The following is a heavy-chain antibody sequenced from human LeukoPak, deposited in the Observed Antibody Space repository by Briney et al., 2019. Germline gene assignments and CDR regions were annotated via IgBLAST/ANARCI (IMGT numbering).Heavy chain of an antibody. CDR1: GFTFSSYG. Sequence: GGSLRLSCAASGFTFSSYGTHWVRQAPGKGLEWVAVISYDGSNKYYADSVKGRFTISRDNSKNTLYLQMNSLRAEDTAVYYCARHSIAARGHYYYMDVWGKGTTVTVSS. CDR2: ISYDGSNK. V-gene: IGHV3-30*03. J-gene: IGHJ6*03. D-gene: IGHD6-6*01. CDR3: ARHSIAARGHYYYMDV.